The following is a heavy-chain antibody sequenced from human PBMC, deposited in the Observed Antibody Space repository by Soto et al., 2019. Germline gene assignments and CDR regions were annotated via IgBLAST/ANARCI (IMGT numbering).Heavy chain of an antibody. D-gene: IGHD3-10*01. V-gene: IGHV3-23*01. Sequence: GGSLRLSCAASGFTFSSYAMSWVRQAPGKGLEWVSAISGSGGSTYYADYVKGRFTNSRDNSKNTLYLQMNSLRAEDTAVYYCAKGASGYYYYDMDVWGQGTTVTVSS. J-gene: IGHJ6*02. CDR3: AKGASGYYYYDMDV. CDR1: GFTFSSYA. CDR2: ISGSGGST.